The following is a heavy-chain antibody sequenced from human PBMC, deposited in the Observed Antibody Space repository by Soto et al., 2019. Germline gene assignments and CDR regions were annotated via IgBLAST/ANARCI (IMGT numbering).Heavy chain of an antibody. D-gene: IGHD6-13*01. Sequence: QVQLVESGGGVVQPGRSLRLSCAASGFTFSSYGMHWVRQAPGKGLEWVAVIWYGGSNKYYADSVKGRFTISRDNSKNTLYLQMNSLRAEDTAVYYCARDPAAAGTRVGYYYYCMDVWGQGTTVTVSS. J-gene: IGHJ6*02. CDR3: ARDPAAAGTRVGYYYYCMDV. V-gene: IGHV3-33*01. CDR1: GFTFSSYG. CDR2: IWYGGSNK.